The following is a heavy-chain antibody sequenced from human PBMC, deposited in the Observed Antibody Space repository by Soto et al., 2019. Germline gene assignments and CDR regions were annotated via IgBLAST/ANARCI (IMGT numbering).Heavy chain of an antibody. J-gene: IGHJ6*02. V-gene: IGHV3-74*01. CDR1: GFTFSSYW. CDR3: ARAGIFGEVGGYYGMDV. CDR2: INSDGSST. Sequence: EVQLVESGGGLVQPGGSLRLSCAASGFTFSSYWMHWVRQAPGKGLVWVSRINSDGSSTSYADSVKGRFTISRDNAKNTLYLQMNSLRAEDTAVYYCARAGIFGEVGGYYGMDVWGQGTTVTVSS. D-gene: IGHD3-3*01.